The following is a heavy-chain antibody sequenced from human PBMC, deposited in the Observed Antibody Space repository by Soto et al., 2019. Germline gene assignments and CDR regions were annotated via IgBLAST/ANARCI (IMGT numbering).Heavy chain of an antibody. J-gene: IGHJ4*02. V-gene: IGHV4-31*03. CDR2: IYYSGST. Sequence: SETLSLTCTVSGGAISSGGYYWSWIRQHPGKGLEWIGYIYYSGSTYYNPSLKSRVTISVDTSKNQFSLKLSSVTAADTAVYYCARGPPVLEDLDIVVVAPDFDYWGQGTLVTVSS. CDR1: GGAISSGGYY. D-gene: IGHD2-15*01. CDR3: ARGPPVLEDLDIVVVAPDFDY.